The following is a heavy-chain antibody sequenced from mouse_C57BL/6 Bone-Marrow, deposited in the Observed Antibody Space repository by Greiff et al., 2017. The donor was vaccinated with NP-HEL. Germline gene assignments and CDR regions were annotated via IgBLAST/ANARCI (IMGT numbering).Heavy chain of an antibody. CDR1: GYTFTSYW. D-gene: IGHD2-1*01. V-gene: IGHV1-55*01. Sequence: QVQLQQPGAELVKPGASVKMSCKASGYTFTSYWITWVKQRPGQGLEWIGDIYPGSGSTNYNEKFKSTATLTVDTSSSTAYMQLSSLTSEDSAVYSCARGELPYYYAMDYWGQGTSVTVSS. J-gene: IGHJ4*01. CDR3: ARGELPYYYAMDY. CDR2: IYPGSGST.